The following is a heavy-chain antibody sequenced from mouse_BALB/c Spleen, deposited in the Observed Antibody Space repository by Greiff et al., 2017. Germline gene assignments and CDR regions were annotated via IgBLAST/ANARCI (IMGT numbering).Heavy chain of an antibody. Sequence: EVQLVESGPELVKPGASVKMSCKASGYTFTSYVMHWVKQKPGQGLEWIGYINPYNDGTKYNEKFKGKATLTSDKSSSTAYMELSSLTSEDSAVYYCATLTTGFWYFDVWGAGTTVTVSS. CDR3: ATLTTGFWYFDV. D-gene: IGHD1-1*01. V-gene: IGHV1-14*01. J-gene: IGHJ1*01. CDR2: INPYNDGT. CDR1: GYTFTSYV.